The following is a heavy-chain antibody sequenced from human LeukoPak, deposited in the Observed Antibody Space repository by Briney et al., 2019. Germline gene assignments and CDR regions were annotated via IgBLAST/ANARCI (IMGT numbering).Heavy chain of an antibody. Sequence: GGSLRLSCAASGFTLDDYAMHWVRQAPGKGLEWVSLISWDGGSTYYADSVKGRFTISRDNSKNSLYLQMNSLGAEDTALYYCAKDRRELWDYYYYYGMDVWGQGTTVTVSS. J-gene: IGHJ6*02. CDR1: GFTLDDYA. D-gene: IGHD1-26*01. CDR3: AKDRRELWDYYYYYGMDV. V-gene: IGHV3-43D*03. CDR2: ISWDGGST.